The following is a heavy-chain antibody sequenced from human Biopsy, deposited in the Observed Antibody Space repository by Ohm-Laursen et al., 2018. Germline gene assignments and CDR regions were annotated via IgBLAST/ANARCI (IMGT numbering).Heavy chain of an antibody. CDR3: ARGRRHCSGTCSRWYFDL. Sequence: ASVKVSCKPSGYAFTAFSVHWLRQAPGQGLEWMGWINPKSGDTDYPQNFQGRVSMTRDTSISTAYMDLSRLRSDDTAVYYCARGRRHCSGTCSRWYFDLWGRGTLVTVSS. CDR1: GYAFTAFS. V-gene: IGHV1-2*02. CDR2: INPKSGDT. D-gene: IGHD2-2*01. J-gene: IGHJ2*01.